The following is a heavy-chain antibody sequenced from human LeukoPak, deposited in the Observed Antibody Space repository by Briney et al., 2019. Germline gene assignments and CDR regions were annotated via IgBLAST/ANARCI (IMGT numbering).Heavy chain of an antibody. Sequence: GGSLRLSCAASGFTFSSYAMSWVRQAPGKGLEWVSAISGSGGSTYYADSVKGRFTISRDNPKNTLYLQMNSLRAEDTAVYYCAKGPGYYDSSGLFDYWGQGTLVTVSS. D-gene: IGHD3-22*01. CDR1: GFTFSSYA. V-gene: IGHV3-23*01. CDR3: AKGPGYYDSSGLFDY. J-gene: IGHJ4*02. CDR2: ISGSGGST.